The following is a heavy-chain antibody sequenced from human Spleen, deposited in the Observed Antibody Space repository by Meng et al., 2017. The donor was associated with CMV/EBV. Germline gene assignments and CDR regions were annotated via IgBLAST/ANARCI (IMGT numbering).Heavy chain of an antibody. V-gene: IGHV3-21*01. J-gene: IGHJ4*02. CDR1: GFSFNTYS. CDR3: ASTGAGYCSSITCPPAY. Sequence: GESLKISCAASGFSFNTYSMNWVRQAPGKGLEWVSSISSTSNYIYYADSVKGRFTISRDNSKNTLYLQMNSLRTEDTAVYYCASTGAGYCSSITCPPAYWGQGTLVTVSS. D-gene: IGHD2-2*01. CDR2: ISSTSNYI.